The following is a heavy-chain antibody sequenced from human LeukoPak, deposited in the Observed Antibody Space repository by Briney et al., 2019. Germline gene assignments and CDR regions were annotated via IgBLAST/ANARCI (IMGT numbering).Heavy chain of an antibody. CDR1: GFTFSSYW. CDR2: INSGGSST. J-gene: IGHJ4*02. CDR3: ARGSHTTMIVVVITEY. D-gene: IGHD3-22*01. V-gene: IGHV3-74*01. Sequence: PGGSLRLSCAASGFTFSSYWMHWVRQAPGKGLVWVSRINSGGSSTSYADSVKGRFTISRDNAKNTLYLQMNSLRAEVTAVYYCARGSHTTMIVVVITEYWGQGTLVTVSS.